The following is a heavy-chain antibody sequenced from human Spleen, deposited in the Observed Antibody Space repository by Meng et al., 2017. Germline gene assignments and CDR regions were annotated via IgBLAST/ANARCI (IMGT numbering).Heavy chain of an antibody. CDR3: ASWIYSCGWQ. J-gene: IGHJ4*02. D-gene: IGHD6-19*01. V-gene: IGHV4/OR15-8*02. Sequence: VHVPGAGPGLVEPSGNLSLTCVVAGGSISSIDWWSWVRQPPGKGLEWIGEIYHGGDTNYNPSLKSRVTIAIDKSKNQFSLKLTSVTAADTAVYYCASWIYSCGWQWGQGALVTVSS. CDR1: GGSISSIDW. CDR2: IYHGGDT.